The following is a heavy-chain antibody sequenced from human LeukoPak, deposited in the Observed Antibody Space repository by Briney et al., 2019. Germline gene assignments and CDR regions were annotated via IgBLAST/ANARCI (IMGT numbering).Heavy chain of an antibody. Sequence: SETLSLTCAVYGGSFSGYYWSWIRQPPGKGREWIGEINHSGSTNYNPSLKSRVTRSVDTSKNQFSLKLSSVSAAATAVYYCARRGPIAAAGSLDYWGQGTLVTASS. V-gene: IGHV4-34*01. D-gene: IGHD6-13*01. CDR2: INHSGST. CDR3: ARRGPIAAAGSLDY. J-gene: IGHJ4*02. CDR1: GGSFSGYY.